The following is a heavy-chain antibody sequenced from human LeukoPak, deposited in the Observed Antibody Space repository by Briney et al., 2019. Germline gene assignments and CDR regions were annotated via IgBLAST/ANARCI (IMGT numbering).Heavy chain of an antibody. V-gene: IGHV4-34*01. CDR3: ARFYYGSGTPLPYYYGMDV. CDR2: INHSGST. CDR1: GGSFSGYY. Sequence: PSETLSLTCAVYGGSFSGYYWSWIRQPPGKGLEWIGEINHSGSTNYNPSLKSRVTISVDTSKNQFSLKLNSVTAADTAVYYCARFYYGSGTPLPYYYGMDVWGQGTTVTVSS. D-gene: IGHD3-10*01. J-gene: IGHJ6*02.